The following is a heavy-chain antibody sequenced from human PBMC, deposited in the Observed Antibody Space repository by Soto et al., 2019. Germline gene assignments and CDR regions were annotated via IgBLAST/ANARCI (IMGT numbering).Heavy chain of an antibody. Sequence: PGGSLRLSCAASGFTFSSYAMNWVRQAPGKGLEWVSVISGSSGSTYYADSVKGRFTISRDNSKNTLYLQMNSLRAEDTAVYYCAKGSGSMSRVYFDYWGQGTLVTV. D-gene: IGHD3-22*01. V-gene: IGHV3-23*01. CDR3: AKGSGSMSRVYFDY. CDR2: ISGSSGST. CDR1: GFTFSSYA. J-gene: IGHJ4*02.